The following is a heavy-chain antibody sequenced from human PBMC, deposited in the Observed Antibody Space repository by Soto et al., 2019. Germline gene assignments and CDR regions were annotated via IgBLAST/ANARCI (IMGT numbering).Heavy chain of an antibody. Sequence: FSGYYWSWIRQPPGKGLEWIGEINHSGSTNYNPSLKSRVTISVDTSKNQFSLKLSSVTAADTAVYYCARAKKVATIRRYNWFDPWGQGTPVTVSS. J-gene: IGHJ5*02. V-gene: IGHV4-34*01. CDR1: FSGYY. CDR2: INHSGST. CDR3: ARAKKVATIRRYNWFDP. D-gene: IGHD5-12*01.